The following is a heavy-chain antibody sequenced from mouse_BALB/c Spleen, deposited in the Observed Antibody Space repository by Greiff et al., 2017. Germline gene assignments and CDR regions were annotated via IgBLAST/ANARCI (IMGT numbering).Heavy chain of an antibody. Sequence: VKLQESGPGLVQPSQSLSITCTVSGFSLTSYGVHWVRQSPGKGLEWLGVIWSGGSTDYNAAFISRLSISKDNSKSQVFFKMNSLQADDTAIYYCARKSRAGYYYAMDYWGQGTSVTVSS. CDR2: IWSGGST. V-gene: IGHV2-4-1*01. J-gene: IGHJ4*01. CDR1: GFSLTSYG. CDR3: ARKSRAGYYYAMDY.